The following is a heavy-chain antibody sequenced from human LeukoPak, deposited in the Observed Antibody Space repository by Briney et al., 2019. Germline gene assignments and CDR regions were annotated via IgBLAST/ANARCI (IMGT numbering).Heavy chain of an antibody. V-gene: IGHV4-4*07. Sequence: SETLSLTCAVSGGSISSYYWSCIRQPAGKGREWIGRIYTSGSINYNPSLKSRVTMSVDTSKNQFSLKLSSVTAADTAVYYCARDSSGWYNQYYFDYWGQGTLVTVSS. CDR1: GGSISSYY. D-gene: IGHD6-19*01. CDR2: IYTSGSI. J-gene: IGHJ4*02. CDR3: ARDSSGWYNQYYFDY.